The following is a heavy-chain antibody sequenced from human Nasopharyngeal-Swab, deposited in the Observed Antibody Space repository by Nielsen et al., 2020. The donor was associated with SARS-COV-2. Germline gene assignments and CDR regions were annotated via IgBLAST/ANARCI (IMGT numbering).Heavy chain of an antibody. V-gene: IGHV1-69*13. J-gene: IGHJ4*02. CDR2: IIPIFGTA. CDR3: ARGTEVGATKNFDY. D-gene: IGHD1-26*01. Sequence: SVKVSCKASGGTFSSYAFSWVRQAPGQGLEWMGGIIPIFGTANYAQKFQGRVTITADESTSSAYMELSSLRSEDTAVYYCARGTEVGATKNFDYWGQGTLVTVSS. CDR1: GGTFSSYA.